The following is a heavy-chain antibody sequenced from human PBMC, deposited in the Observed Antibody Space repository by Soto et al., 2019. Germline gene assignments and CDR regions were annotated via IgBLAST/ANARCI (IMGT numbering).Heavy chain of an antibody. CDR1: GFTFSSYG. D-gene: IGHD3-16*01. J-gene: IGHJ4*02. CDR2: IWYDGSNK. Sequence: PGESLKISCAASGFTFSSYGMYWVRQAPGKGLEWVAVIWYDGSNKYYADSVKGRFTISRDNSKNTLYLQMNSLRAEDTAVYYCARDAPLYDYIWETAGFDYWGQGTLVTVSS. V-gene: IGHV3-33*01. CDR3: ARDAPLYDYIWETAGFDY.